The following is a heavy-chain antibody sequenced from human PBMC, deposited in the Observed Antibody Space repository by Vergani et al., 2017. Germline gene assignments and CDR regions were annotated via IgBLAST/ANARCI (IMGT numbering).Heavy chain of an antibody. V-gene: IGHV5-51*01. CDR2: IHPADSDT. Sequence: EVQLVQSGAEVKKPGESLKISCQISGYSFTNYCIGWVRQMPGKGLEWMGIIHPADSDTRYSPSFQGQVTISVDKSISTAYLQRSSLRATDSAMYYCARLCRRDSSVSTCFGYWGQGTLVTGSS. J-gene: IGHJ4*01. CDR3: ARLCRRDSSVSTCFGY. CDR1: GYSFTNYC. D-gene: IGHD3-22*01.